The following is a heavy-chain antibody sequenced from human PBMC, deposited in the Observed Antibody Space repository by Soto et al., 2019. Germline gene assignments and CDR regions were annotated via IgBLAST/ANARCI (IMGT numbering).Heavy chain of an antibody. CDR1: GFTFISYD. CDR2: IGTAVDT. D-gene: IGHD3-3*01. V-gene: IGHV3-13*01. J-gene: IGHJ6*01. CDR3: ARXMSGGITIFGAPGGMDV. Sequence: PGGALRLSSAPSGFTFISYDTHRFRQATAKGLKWLSAIGTAVDTYYPGSVKGRFTISKENAKNTLYLQMNGLGFGDTAVYYCARXMSGGITIFGAPGGMDVWGQGTTVTVSS.